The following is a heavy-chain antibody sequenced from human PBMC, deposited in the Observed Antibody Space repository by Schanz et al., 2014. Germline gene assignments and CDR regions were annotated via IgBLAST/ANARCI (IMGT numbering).Heavy chain of an antibody. CDR1: GYDFHIYA. D-gene: IGHD6-6*01. Sequence: QVQLVQSGAEVKKPGASVKVSCKASGYDFHIYAYSWVRQAPGQGPEWIGWISGYTGDTNYALKLQGRVTMTTDTSTGTAYMELRSLRSDDTALYYCARDQSPYTNSSDVRYFDYWGQGSLVTVSS. V-gene: IGHV1-18*01. CDR2: ISGYTGDT. CDR3: ARDQSPYTNSSDVRYFDY. J-gene: IGHJ4*02.